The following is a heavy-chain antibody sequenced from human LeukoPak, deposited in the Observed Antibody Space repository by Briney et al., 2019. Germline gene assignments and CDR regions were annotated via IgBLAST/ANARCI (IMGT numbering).Heavy chain of an antibody. D-gene: IGHD2-15*01. V-gene: IGHV1-2*02. CDR2: INPNSGGT. J-gene: IGHJ4*02. CDR1: GYTFTGYY. Sequence: ASVKVSCKASGYTFTGYYMHWVRQAPGQGLEWVGWINPNSGGTNYAQKFQGRVTMTRDTSISTAYMELSRLRSDDTAVYYCARNVEYVAATLFKMYYFDYWGQGTLVTVSS. CDR3: ARNVEYVAATLFKMYYFDY.